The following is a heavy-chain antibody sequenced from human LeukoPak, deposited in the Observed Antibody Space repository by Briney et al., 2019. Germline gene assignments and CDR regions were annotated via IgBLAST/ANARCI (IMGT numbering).Heavy chain of an antibody. CDR3: AKDQGIARYFDL. J-gene: IGHJ2*01. Sequence: GRSLRLSCAASGFTFSSYGMHWVRQAPGKGLEWVAVIWYDGSNKYYADSVKGRFTISRDNSKNTLYLQMNSLRAEDTAVYYCAKDQGIARYFDLWGRGTLVTVSS. V-gene: IGHV3-33*06. CDR1: GFTFSSYG. CDR2: IWYDGSNK.